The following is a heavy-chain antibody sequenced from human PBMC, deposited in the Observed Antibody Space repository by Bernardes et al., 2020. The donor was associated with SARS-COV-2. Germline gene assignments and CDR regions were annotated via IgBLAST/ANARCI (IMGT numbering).Heavy chain of an antibody. CDR2: ISPYSGNT. Sequence: ASVKVSCTASGYTFTNFDISWVRQAPGQGLEWMAWISPYSGNTKYAQKFQGRVTTTTDTSTSTAYMELRSLRSDDTAVYYWARDWGYNGMDVWGQGTTVTVSS. D-gene: IGHD2-2*02. J-gene: IGHJ6*02. CDR3: ARDWGYNGMDV. V-gene: IGHV1-18*04. CDR1: GYTFTNFD.